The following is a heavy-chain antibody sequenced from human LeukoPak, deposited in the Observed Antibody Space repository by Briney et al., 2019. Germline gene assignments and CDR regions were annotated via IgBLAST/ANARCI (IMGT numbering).Heavy chain of an antibody. D-gene: IGHD1-14*01. J-gene: IGHJ6*03. CDR3: ARYSPSGNNMDV. Sequence: SETLSLTCTVSGGSISSYYWSWIRQPAGKGLEWIGRIYTSGSTNYNPSLKSRVTISVDKSKNQFSLKLSSVTAADTAVYYCARYSPSGNNMDVWAKGTTVTVSS. CDR2: IYTSGST. CDR1: GGSISSYY. V-gene: IGHV4-4*07.